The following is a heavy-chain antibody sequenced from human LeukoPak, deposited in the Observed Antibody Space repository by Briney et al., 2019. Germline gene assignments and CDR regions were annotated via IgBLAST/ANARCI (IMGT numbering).Heavy chain of an antibody. D-gene: IGHD2-15*01. CDR3: TVNYCSGGSCYML. Sequence: GGSLRLSCAASGFTCSGSTMHWVRQASGKGLEWVGRIRSKTSSYATAYTASVKGRFTISRDDSKNTAYLQMNSLKTEDTAVYYCTVNYCSGGSCYMLWGQGTLVTVSS. V-gene: IGHV3-73*01. CDR2: IRSKTSSYAT. J-gene: IGHJ4*02. CDR1: GFTCSGST.